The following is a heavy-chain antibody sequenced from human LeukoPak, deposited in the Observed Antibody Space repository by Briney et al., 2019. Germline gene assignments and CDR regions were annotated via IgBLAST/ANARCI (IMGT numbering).Heavy chain of an antibody. CDR2: INTNTGNP. V-gene: IGHV7-4-1*02. CDR3: ARRDETYSSSWFDY. Sequence: ASVKVSRKASGGTFSSYAISWVRQAPGQGLEWMGWINTNTGNPTYAQGFTGRFVFSLDTSVSTAYLQISSLKAEDTAVYYCARRDETYSSSWFDYWGQGTLVTVSS. CDR1: GGTFSSYA. D-gene: IGHD6-13*01. J-gene: IGHJ4*02.